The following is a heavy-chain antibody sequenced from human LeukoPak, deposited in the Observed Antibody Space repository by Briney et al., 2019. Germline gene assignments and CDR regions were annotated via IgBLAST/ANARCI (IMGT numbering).Heavy chain of an antibody. V-gene: IGHV3-23*01. Sequence: GGSLRLSCAASGFTFSSYAMSWVRQAPGKGLEWVSAISGSGGSTYYADSVKGRFTISRDNSKNTLYLQMNSLRAEDTAVYYCAKGGDFWSGYKEYYFDYWGQGTLVTVSS. CDR1: GFTFSSYA. CDR3: AKGGDFWSGYKEYYFDY. J-gene: IGHJ4*02. CDR2: ISGSGGST. D-gene: IGHD3-3*01.